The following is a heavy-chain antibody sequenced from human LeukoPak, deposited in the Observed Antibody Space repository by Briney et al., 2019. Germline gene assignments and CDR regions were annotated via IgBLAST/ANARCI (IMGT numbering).Heavy chain of an antibody. CDR3: ARSQRGRTVDFDS. CDR1: GFTISDYF. CDR2: ISSATGSLI. J-gene: IGHJ4*02. V-gene: IGHV3-11*01. D-gene: IGHD1-26*01. Sequence: GGSLRLSCSASGFTISDYFMSWLRQAPGKGLEWVSYISSATGSLISYADSVKGRFTISRDNAKNSLHLQMNSLRAEDTAVYYCARSQRGRTVDFDSWGQGTVVTVSS.